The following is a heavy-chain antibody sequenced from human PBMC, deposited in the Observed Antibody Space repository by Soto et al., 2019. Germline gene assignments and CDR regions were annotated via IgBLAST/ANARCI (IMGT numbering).Heavy chain of an antibody. CDR2: ISRDGSDR. CDR1: GFTFSSHA. V-gene: IGHV3-30*03. Sequence: AGGSLRLSCATSGFTFSSHAMHWVRQAPGKGLEWVAVISRDGSDRFFADSVKGRFIISRDNSENTLYLQMNSLRVEDTAVYYCVRESGVVNDYWGQGTLVTVSS. CDR3: VRESGVVNDY. D-gene: IGHD2-21*01. J-gene: IGHJ4*02.